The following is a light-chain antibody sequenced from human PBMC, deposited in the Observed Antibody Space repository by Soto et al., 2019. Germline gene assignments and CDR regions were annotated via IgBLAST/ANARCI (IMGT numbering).Light chain of an antibody. V-gene: IGKV1-16*01. Sequence: DIQMTQSPSSLSASVGDRVTITCRASQGISIDFAWFQQKPGKAPKTLIHTASTLQTGAHSTFSGSGSGTDFTLIISSLQPEDFATYYCQQYNSYPRTIGQGTRLEI. CDR2: TAS. J-gene: IGKJ2*01. CDR3: QQYNSYPRT. CDR1: QGISID.